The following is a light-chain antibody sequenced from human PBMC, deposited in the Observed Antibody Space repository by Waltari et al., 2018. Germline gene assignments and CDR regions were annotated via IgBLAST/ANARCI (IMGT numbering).Light chain of an antibody. CDR2: VNSDGSH. J-gene: IGLJ7*01. CDR3: QTWGTGIGV. V-gene: IGLV4-69*02. Sequence: QLVLTQSPSASASLGASVKLTCTLSSGHSSYAIAWHQQQPEKGPRYLMKVNSDGSHTKGDGIPDRFSGSSSVAERYLTISSLQSEDEADYYCQTWGTGIGVFGGGTQLTVL. CDR1: SGHSSYA.